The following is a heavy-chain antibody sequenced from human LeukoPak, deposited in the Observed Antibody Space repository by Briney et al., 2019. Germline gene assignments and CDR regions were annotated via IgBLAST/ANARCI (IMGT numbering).Heavy chain of an antibody. CDR2: IYSGGGT. CDR1: GFTVSNNY. Sequence: GGSLRLSCAASGFTVSNNYMRWVRQAPGKGLEWVSLIYSGGGTYYGDAVKGRFAISRDGSKNMLYLQMDSLRAEDTAIYYCARDPPAVAANTYGWGQGTLVTVSS. J-gene: IGHJ4*02. V-gene: IGHV3-66*01. D-gene: IGHD6-6*01. CDR3: ARDPPAVAANTYG.